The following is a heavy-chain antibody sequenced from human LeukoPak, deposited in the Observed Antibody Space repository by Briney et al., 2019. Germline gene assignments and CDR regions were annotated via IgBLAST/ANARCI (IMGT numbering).Heavy chain of an antibody. CDR2: ISGSGGST. V-gene: IGHV3-23*01. Sequence: GGSLSLSCAASGFTFSSYAMSWVRQAPGKGLEWVSAISGSGGSTYYADSVKGRFTISRDNSKNTLYLQMNSLRAEDTAVYYCAKFKKEDYYDSSGYYGPANWGQGTLVTVSS. J-gene: IGHJ4*02. D-gene: IGHD3-22*01. CDR3: AKFKKEDYYDSSGYYGPAN. CDR1: GFTFSSYA.